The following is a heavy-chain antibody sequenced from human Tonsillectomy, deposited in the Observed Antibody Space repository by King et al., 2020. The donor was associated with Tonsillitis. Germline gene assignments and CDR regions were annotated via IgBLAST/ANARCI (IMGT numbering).Heavy chain of an antibody. CDR1: GFTFSING. V-gene: IGHV3-30*18. Sequence: QLVQSGGGVVQPGRSLRLSCAASGFTFSINGIHWVRQAPGKGLEWVAVISYDGSNKYYADSVKGRFTISRDNSKKTLYLQMNSLRDEDTAVYYYAKGWERVTPPAGGMDVWGQGTTVTVSS. CDR3: AKGWERVTPPAGGMDV. CDR2: ISYDGSNK. D-gene: IGHD4-23*01. J-gene: IGHJ6*02.